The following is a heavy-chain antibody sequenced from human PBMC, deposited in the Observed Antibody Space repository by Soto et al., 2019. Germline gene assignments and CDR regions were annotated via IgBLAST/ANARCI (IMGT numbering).Heavy chain of an antibody. CDR3: ARYLTIFGLVRPGESSYYYGMDV. Sequence: WWSLGISCASCGFNFSSYAMHSVRQAPGNGPDWVAVISYDGSNKYYADSVKGRFTISRDNSKNALYLQMNSLRAEDTAVYYCARYLTIFGLVRPGESSYYYGMDVWGQGTTVTGSS. V-gene: IGHV3-30-3*01. CDR1: GFNFSSYA. CDR2: ISYDGSNK. J-gene: IGHJ6*01. D-gene: IGHD3-3*01.